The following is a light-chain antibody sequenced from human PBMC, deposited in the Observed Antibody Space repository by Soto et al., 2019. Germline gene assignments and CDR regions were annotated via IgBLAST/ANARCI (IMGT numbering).Light chain of an antibody. CDR1: SSNVASVYD. Sequence: QSVLTQPPSVSGAPGQRVDISCTVSSSNVASVYDVHWFQKLPGRAPKLLIHGNTIRPSGVPDRFSGSKSGTSASLAITGLQAEDEADYYCQSFDNSLSAWVFGGGTKLTVL. V-gene: IGLV1-40*01. J-gene: IGLJ3*02. CDR2: GNT. CDR3: QSFDNSLSAWV.